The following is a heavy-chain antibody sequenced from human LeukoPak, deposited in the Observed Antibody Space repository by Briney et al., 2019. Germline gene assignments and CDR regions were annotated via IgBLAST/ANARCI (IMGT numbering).Heavy chain of an antibody. CDR2: ISRGRDYI. J-gene: IGHJ3*01. CDR1: GFTFSSYS. CDR3: ARGGDLGERNDL. D-gene: IGHD1-26*01. V-gene: IGHV3-21*01. Sequence: PGGSLRLSCAPSGFTFSSYSTNWVRQSPGEGLEWVSTISRGRDYIFYAHSLKGRFTLSRDNPKHSLSLHKHTLRADDRALYCWARGGDLGERNDLWGQGTMVTVSS.